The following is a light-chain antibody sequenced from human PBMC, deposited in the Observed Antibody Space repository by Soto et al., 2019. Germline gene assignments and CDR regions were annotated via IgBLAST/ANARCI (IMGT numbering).Light chain of an antibody. CDR1: SSNIGNNY. J-gene: IGLJ3*02. Sequence: QSVLTQPPSLSAAPGQTVTISCSGGSSNIGNNYVSWYQQVAGTNPKLLIFDNNKRPSGIPDRFSGSKSGTSATLGIAGLQTGDAADYYCATWDSSLSAWLFGGGTKVTVL. V-gene: IGLV1-51*01. CDR2: DNN. CDR3: ATWDSSLSAWL.